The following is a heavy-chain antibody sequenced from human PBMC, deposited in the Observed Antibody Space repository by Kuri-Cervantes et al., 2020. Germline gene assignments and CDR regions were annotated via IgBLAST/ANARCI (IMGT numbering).Heavy chain of an antibody. CDR3: ARGKYYDFWSGIVYYYYGMDV. D-gene: IGHD3-3*01. J-gene: IGHJ6*02. CDR2: IGTAGDT. Sequence: GGSLRLSCAASGFTFSSYDMHWVRQATGKGLEWVSAIGTAGDTYYPGSVKGRFTISRDNAKNSLYLQMNSLRAEDTAVYYCARGKYYDFWSGIVYYYYGMDVWGQGTTVTVSS. CDR1: GFTFSSYD. V-gene: IGHV3-13*01.